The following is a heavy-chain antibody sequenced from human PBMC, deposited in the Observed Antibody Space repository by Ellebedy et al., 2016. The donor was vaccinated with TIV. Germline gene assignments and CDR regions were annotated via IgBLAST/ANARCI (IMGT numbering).Heavy chain of an antibody. CDR2: IIPLFGTA. D-gene: IGHD3-22*01. V-gene: IGHV1-69*13. Sequence: AASVKVSCKASGGTFSSYAINWVRQAPGQGLEWMGGIIPLFGTAEYAQKFQGRVTITADESTGTAYMELSRLRSEDTAVYFCAREPNEYSYGSSGLLGLWYFDCWGQGTLVTVSS. CDR3: AREPNEYSYGSSGLLGLWYFDC. CDR1: GGTFSSYA. J-gene: IGHJ4*02.